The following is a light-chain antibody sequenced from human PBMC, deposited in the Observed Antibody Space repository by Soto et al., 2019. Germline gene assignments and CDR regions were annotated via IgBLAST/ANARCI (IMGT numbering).Light chain of an antibody. Sequence: DIQMTQSPSSLSASVGDRVTITCQASQDISNYLNWYQQKPGKAPKLLIYDASNLETGVPSRFSGSGSGTYFTSTISSLDPEDVAVYYSQQYANLRVFTFGPGTKVDIK. J-gene: IGKJ3*01. V-gene: IGKV1-33*01. CDR3: QQYANLRVFT. CDR1: QDISNY. CDR2: DAS.